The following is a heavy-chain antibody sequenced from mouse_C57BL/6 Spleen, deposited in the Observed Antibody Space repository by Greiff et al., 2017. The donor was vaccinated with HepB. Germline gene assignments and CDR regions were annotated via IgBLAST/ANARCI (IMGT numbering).Heavy chain of an antibody. V-gene: IGHV1-80*01. J-gene: IGHJ2*01. CDR3: ARRYYGNYVDY. Sequence: QVQLQQSGAELVKPGASVKISCKASGYAFSSYWMNWVKQRPGKGLEWIGQIYPGDGDTNYNGKFKGKATLTADKSSSTAYMQLSSLTSEDSAVYFCARRYYGNYVDYWGQGTTLTVSS. CDR1: GYAFSSYW. CDR2: IYPGDGDT. D-gene: IGHD2-1*01.